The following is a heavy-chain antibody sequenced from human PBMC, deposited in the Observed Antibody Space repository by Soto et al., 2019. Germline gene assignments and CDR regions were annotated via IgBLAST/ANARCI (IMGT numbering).Heavy chain of an antibody. V-gene: IGHV3-30-3*01. CDR1: GFTFSSYA. CDR2: ISYDGSNK. J-gene: IGHJ4*02. Sequence: QVQLVESGGGVVQPGRSLRLSCAASGFTFSSYAMHWVRQSPGKGLEWVAVISYDGSNKYYADSVKGRFTISRDNSKNTLYLQMNSLRAEDTAVYYCARDPDGYMTQGRPLDYWGQGTLVTVSS. D-gene: IGHD5-12*01. CDR3: ARDPDGYMTQGRPLDY.